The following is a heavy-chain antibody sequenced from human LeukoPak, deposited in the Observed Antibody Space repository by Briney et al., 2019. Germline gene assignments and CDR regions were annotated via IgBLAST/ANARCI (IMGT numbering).Heavy chain of an antibody. CDR1: GFSFSSYA. J-gene: IGHJ4*02. CDR3: ARDLKADY. Sequence: PGRSLRLSCAASGFSFSSYAMHWVRQAPGKGLEWVAVISYDGSNKYYADSVKGRFTISRDNSKNTLYLQMNSLRAEDTAVYYCARDLKADYWGQRTLVTVSS. CDR2: ISYDGSNK. V-gene: IGHV3-30-3*01.